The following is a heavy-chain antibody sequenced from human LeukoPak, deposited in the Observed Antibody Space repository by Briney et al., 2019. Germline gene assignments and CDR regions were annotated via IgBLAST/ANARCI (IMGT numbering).Heavy chain of an antibody. CDR2: IWYDGSNK. V-gene: IGHV3-33*01. Sequence: GRSLRLSCAASGFTFSSYGMHWVRQAPGKGLEWVAVIWYDGSNKYYADSVKGQFTISRDNSKNTLYLQMNSLRAEDTAVYYCARGGVATIHIIDYWGQGTLVTVSS. CDR3: ARGGVATIHIIDY. D-gene: IGHD5-12*01. CDR1: GFTFSSYG. J-gene: IGHJ4*02.